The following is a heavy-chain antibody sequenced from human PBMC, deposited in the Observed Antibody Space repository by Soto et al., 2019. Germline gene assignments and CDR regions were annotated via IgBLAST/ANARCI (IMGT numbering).Heavy chain of an antibody. CDR3: ASDPYGSGSLYNGDY. D-gene: IGHD3-10*01. CDR1: GFTVSSNY. Sequence: EVQLVESGGGLVQPGGSLRLSCAAAGFTVSSNYISWVRQAPGKGLEWVSVIYSGGSTYYADSVRGRFTISRDNSKNTVYLQMSSLRAEDTAVYYCASDPYGSGSLYNGDYWGQGTLVTVSS. V-gene: IGHV3-66*01. J-gene: IGHJ4*02. CDR2: IYSGGST.